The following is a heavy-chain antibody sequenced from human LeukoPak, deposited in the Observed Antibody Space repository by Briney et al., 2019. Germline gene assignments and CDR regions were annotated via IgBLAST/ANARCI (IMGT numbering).Heavy chain of an antibody. Sequence: SETLSFNCTVSGGSISSYYWSWIRQPPGLGLEWIGYIYYSGSNNSNPSLKRRTTITVETSTNHFSLNRSSVTAATTAVYYWAIHAYTYAQSLLSIDDWSQGTLVTVSS. D-gene: IGHD5-18*01. CDR1: GGSISSYY. J-gene: IGHJ4*02. CDR2: IYYSGSN. CDR3: AIHAYTYAQSLLSIDD. V-gene: IGHV4-59*08.